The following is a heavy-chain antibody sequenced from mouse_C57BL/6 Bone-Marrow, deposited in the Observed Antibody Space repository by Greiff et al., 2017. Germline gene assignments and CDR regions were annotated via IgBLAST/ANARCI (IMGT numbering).Heavy chain of an antibody. CDR2: FHPYNDDT. CDR3: ARGGNYGGYYFDD. V-gene: IGHV1-47*01. Sequence: VQLQQSGAELVQPGASVKMSCKASGYTFTTYPIEWMKQNHGKSLEWIGNFHPYNDDTKYNEKFKGKATLTVSKSSSTVYLELSRLTSDDAAVYYCARGGNYGGYYFDDWGQGTTLTVSS. D-gene: IGHD2-1*01. CDR1: GYTFTTYP. J-gene: IGHJ2*01.